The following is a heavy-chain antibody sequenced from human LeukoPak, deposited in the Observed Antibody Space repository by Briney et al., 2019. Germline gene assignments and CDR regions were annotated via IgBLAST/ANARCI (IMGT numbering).Heavy chain of an antibody. CDR1: GGSISSYY. CDR2: IYSSGTT. Sequence: PSETLSLPCTVSGGSISSYYWSWIRQPAGKGLEWIGRIYSSGTTTYNPSLKSRVTMSVDTATNQVSLRLSSVTAADTAVYYCAGVYEPGSALDYWGQGTLVTVSS. D-gene: IGHD3-10*01. J-gene: IGHJ4*02. CDR3: AGVYEPGSALDY. V-gene: IGHV4-4*07.